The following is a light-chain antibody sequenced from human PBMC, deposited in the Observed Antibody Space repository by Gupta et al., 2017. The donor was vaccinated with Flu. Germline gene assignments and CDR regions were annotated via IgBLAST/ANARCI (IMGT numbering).Light chain of an antibody. CDR2: EVS. V-gene: IGLV2-14*01. CDR3: SSDTSTITVV. Sequence: QSALTQPATVSGSPGQSITISCTGTSSDVGGYDYVTWHQPQPCKAPNLMISEVSNRPAGVSIRFSGSTSGNTASLTISGLQAEDEADYYCSSDTSTITVVFGGGTKLTVL. J-gene: IGLJ2*01. CDR1: SSDVGGYDY.